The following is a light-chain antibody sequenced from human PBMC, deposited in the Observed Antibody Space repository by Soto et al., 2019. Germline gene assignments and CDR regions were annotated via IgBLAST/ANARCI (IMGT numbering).Light chain of an antibody. J-gene: IGKJ1*01. V-gene: IGKV1-5*01. CDR1: QNIVSW. CDR3: QQYHDYSPRT. Sequence: DIQLTQSPSTLSASVGDRVTITCRASQNIVSWLAWYQQKPGKAPNLLIFDGSSLKSGVPSRFSGSGSGTEFTLTISRLQPNDFATYYCQQYHDYSPRTFGQGTQVEIK. CDR2: DGS.